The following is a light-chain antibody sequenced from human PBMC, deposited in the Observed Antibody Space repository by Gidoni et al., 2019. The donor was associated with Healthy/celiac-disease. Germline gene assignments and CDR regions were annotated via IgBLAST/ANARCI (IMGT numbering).Light chain of an antibody. J-gene: IGLJ2*01. CDR3: QSYDSSLSGSV. Sequence: QSVLTQPPSVSGAPGQRVPISCTWSSSNIGAGHDVHWYQQLPGTAPQLLTYGNSKRPSGVPARFSGSQSGTSASLAITGLQADDEADYYCQSYDSSLSGSVFGGGTKLTVL. CDR2: GNS. V-gene: IGLV1-40*01. CDR1: SSNIGAGHD.